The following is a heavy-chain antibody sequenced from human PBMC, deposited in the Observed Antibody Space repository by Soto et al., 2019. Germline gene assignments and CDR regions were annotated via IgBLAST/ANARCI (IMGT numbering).Heavy chain of an antibody. D-gene: IGHD2-8*01. CDR1: GGTFSSYA. J-gene: IGHJ5*02. CDR3: ARGGDIVLVDNWFDP. Sequence: SVKVSCKASGGTFSSYAISWVRQAPGQGLEWMGGIIPIFGTANYAQKFQGRVTITADKSTSTAYMELSSLRSEDTAVYYCARGGDIVLVDNWFDPWGQGTLVTVSS. V-gene: IGHV1-69*06. CDR2: IIPIFGTA.